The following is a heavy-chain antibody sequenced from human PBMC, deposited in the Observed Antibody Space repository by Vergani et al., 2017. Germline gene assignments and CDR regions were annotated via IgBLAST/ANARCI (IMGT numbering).Heavy chain of an antibody. J-gene: IGHJ4*02. CDR2: INPSGGHT. V-gene: IGHV1-46*03. Sequence: QVQVVQSGAEVKKSGASVKVSCKTSGYTFSNYYMHWVRQAPGQGLEWMGIINPSGGHTNYAQKFQGRVTMTRDTSTSTVYMELSSLRSEDTAIYYCARGDYGILTCYRYCRQGTLVTVSA. CDR1: GYTFSNYY. D-gene: IGHD3-9*01. CDR3: ARGDYGILTCYRY.